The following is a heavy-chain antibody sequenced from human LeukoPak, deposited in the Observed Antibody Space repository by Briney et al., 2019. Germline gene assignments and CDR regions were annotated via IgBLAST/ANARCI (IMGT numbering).Heavy chain of an antibody. CDR2: INWSGGST. Sequence: PGGSLRLSCAASGFTFADYGMSWVRQVPGKGLEWVSGINWSGGSTGYADSVKGRFTISRDNAKNSLYLQMHSLRAEDTAVYYCVRDYYNSAGYYTGDYWGQGALVTVSS. CDR3: VRDYYNSAGYYTGDY. V-gene: IGHV3-20*04. J-gene: IGHJ4*02. D-gene: IGHD3-22*01. CDR1: GFTFADYG.